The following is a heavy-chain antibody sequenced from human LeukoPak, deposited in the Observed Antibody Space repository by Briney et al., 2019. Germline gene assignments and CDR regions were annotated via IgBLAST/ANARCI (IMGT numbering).Heavy chain of an antibody. CDR1: GGTFSSYA. V-gene: IGHV1-69*13. Sequence: SVTVSFKASGGTFSSYAISWMRQAPGQGLEWMGGIIPIFGTANYAQKFQGRVTITADESTSTAYMELSSLRSEDTAVYYCAGGPTDYCSSTSCYAALDYWGQGTLVTVSS. CDR3: AGGPTDYCSSTSCYAALDY. D-gene: IGHD2-2*01. J-gene: IGHJ4*02. CDR2: IIPIFGTA.